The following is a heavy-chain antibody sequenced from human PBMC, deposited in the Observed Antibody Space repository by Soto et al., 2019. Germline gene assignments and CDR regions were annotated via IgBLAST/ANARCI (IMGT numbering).Heavy chain of an antibody. Sequence: QVQLVESGGGVVQPGRSLRLSCAASGFIFSTYAMHWVRQAPGKGLEWVAVISYDGSNKYYADSVKGRFTISRDNSKNTLYLQMNSLRPEDTAVYYCARDYGIGGATFDIWGQGTMVTVSS. J-gene: IGHJ3*02. D-gene: IGHD2-15*01. CDR2: ISYDGSNK. CDR3: ARDYGIGGATFDI. CDR1: GFIFSTYA. V-gene: IGHV3-30-3*01.